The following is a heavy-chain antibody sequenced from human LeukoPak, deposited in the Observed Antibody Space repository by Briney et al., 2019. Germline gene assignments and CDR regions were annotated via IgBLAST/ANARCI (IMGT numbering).Heavy chain of an antibody. CDR2: IYSGGST. J-gene: IGHJ4*02. V-gene: IGHV3-66*01. CDR1: GFTFSSYS. Sequence: GGSLRLSCAASGFTFSSYSMNWVRQAPGKGLEWVSVIYSGGSTYYADSVKGRFTISRDNSKNTLYLQMNSLRAEDTAVYYCARVHDSSGYYDFDHWGQGTLVTVSS. D-gene: IGHD3-22*01. CDR3: ARVHDSSGYYDFDH.